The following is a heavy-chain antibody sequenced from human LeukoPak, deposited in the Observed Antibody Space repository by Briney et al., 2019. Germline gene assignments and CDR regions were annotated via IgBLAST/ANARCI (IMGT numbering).Heavy chain of an antibody. J-gene: IGHJ4*02. CDR3: ARSHSYTIFGVVTTYYFDY. CDR2: IYHSGST. V-gene: IGHV4-38-2*02. CDR1: GYSISSGYY. Sequence: PSETLSLTCTVSGYSISSGYYWGWIRQPPGKGLEWIGTIYHSGSTYYNPSLKSRVTISVDTSKNQFSLKLSSVTAADTAVYYCARSHSYTIFGVVTTYYFDYWGQGTLVTVSS. D-gene: IGHD3-3*01.